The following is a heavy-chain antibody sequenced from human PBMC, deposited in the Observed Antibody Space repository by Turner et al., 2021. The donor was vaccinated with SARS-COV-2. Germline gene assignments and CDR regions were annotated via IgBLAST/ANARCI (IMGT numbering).Heavy chain of an antibody. CDR1: GGSISSSSYY. CDR2: IYYSGST. V-gene: IGHV4-39*01. CDR3: ARRRFMSGYSFDY. D-gene: IGHD3-3*01. Sequence: QLQLQESGPGLVKPSETLSLTCTVSGGSISSSSYYWGWIRQPPGKGLEWIGNIYYSGSTYYNPSLKSRVTISVDTSKNQFSLKLSSGTAADTAVYYCARRRFMSGYSFDYWGQGTLVTVSS. J-gene: IGHJ4*02.